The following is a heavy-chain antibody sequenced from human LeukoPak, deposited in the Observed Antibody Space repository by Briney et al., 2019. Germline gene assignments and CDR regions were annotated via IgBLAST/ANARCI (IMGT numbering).Heavy chain of an antibody. Sequence: PGGSLRLSCAASGFTFSSYWMSWVRQAPGKGLEWVSYISSSSSTIYYADSVKGRFTISRDNAKNSLYLQMNSLRAEDTAVYYCARARPHYYDSSGHYDYWGQGTLVTVSS. J-gene: IGHJ4*02. CDR1: GFTFSSYW. D-gene: IGHD3-22*01. V-gene: IGHV3-48*01. CDR3: ARARPHYYDSSGHYDY. CDR2: ISSSSSTI.